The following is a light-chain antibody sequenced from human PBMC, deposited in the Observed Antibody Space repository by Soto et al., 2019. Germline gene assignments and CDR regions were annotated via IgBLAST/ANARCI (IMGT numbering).Light chain of an antibody. V-gene: IGLV1-44*01. J-gene: IGLJ1*01. CDR2: SNN. Sequence: QSVLTQPPSASGTPGQRVTISCSGSSSNIGSNTVNWYQQLPGTAPKLLIYSNNQRPSGVPDRFSGSKSGTSASLAISGLQSEDEAYYYCAAWDDSLNAFYVFGTGTKLTVL. CDR1: SSNIGSNT. CDR3: AAWDDSLNAFYV.